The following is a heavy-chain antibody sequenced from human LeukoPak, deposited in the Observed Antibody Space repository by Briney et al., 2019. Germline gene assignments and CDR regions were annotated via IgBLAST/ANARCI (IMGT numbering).Heavy chain of an antibody. D-gene: IGHD3-10*01. CDR1: GYTLTELS. CDR3: ATGTAMVRGALNYFDY. V-gene: IGHV1-24*01. J-gene: IGHJ4*02. Sequence: ASVKVSCKVSGYTLTELSMHWVRQAPGKGLEWMGGFDPEDGETIYAQKFQGRVTMTEDTSTDTAYMELSSLRSEDTAVYYCATGTAMVRGALNYFDYWGQGTLVTVSS. CDR2: FDPEDGET.